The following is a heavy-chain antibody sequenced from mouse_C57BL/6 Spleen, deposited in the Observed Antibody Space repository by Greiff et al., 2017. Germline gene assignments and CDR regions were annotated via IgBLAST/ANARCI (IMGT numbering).Heavy chain of an antibody. CDR3: ARDQDYDYFDY. CDR2: ISYDGSN. Sequence: DVQLQESGPGLVKPSQSLSLTCSVTGYSITSGYYWNWIRQFPGNKLEWMGYISYDGSNNYNPSLKNRISITRDTSKNQFFLKLNSVTTEDTATYYCARDQDYDYFDYWGQGTTLTVSS. CDR1: GYSITSGYY. J-gene: IGHJ2*01. V-gene: IGHV3-6*01. D-gene: IGHD2-4*01.